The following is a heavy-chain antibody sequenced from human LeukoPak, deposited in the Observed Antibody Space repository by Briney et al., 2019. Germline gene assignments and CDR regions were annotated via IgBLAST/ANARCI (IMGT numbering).Heavy chain of an antibody. CDR2: IKSKTDGGTT. V-gene: IGHV3-15*01. CDR1: GFTFSSYS. D-gene: IGHD3-10*01. Sequence: GGSLRLSCAASGFTFSSYSMSWVRQAPGKGLEWVGRIKSKTDGGTTDYAAPVKGRFTISRDDSKNTLYLQMNSLKTEDTAVYYCTTDPTMVRGVRNPPKGTFDYWGQGTLVTVSS. CDR3: TTDPTMVRGVRNPPKGTFDY. J-gene: IGHJ4*02.